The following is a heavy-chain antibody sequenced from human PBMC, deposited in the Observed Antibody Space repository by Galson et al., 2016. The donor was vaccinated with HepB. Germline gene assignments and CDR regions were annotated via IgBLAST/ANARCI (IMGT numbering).Heavy chain of an antibody. J-gene: IGHJ4*02. Sequence: SVKVSCKASGYTFTSYGISWVRQAPGQGLEWMGWISASKGKTNYAQNLQGRVTMTTDTYTSTLYMELRSLRSDDTAVYYCARDRDYLLDSWGQGTLVTVSP. CDR1: GYTFTSYG. CDR3: ARDRDYLLDS. D-gene: IGHD5-24*01. CDR2: ISASKGKT. V-gene: IGHV1-18*01.